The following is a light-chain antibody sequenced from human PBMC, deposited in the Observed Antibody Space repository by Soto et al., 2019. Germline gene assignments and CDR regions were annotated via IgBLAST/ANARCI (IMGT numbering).Light chain of an antibody. Sequence: DIQMTQSPSTLSASVGDRVTITCRASQSISSWLAWYQQKPGKAPKLLIYDASSLESGVPSRFSGSGSGTAFTRTISSLQPDDFATYYCQQYNSYSSYTFGQGTKLEIK. J-gene: IGKJ2*01. CDR1: QSISSW. CDR3: QQYNSYSSYT. V-gene: IGKV1-5*01. CDR2: DAS.